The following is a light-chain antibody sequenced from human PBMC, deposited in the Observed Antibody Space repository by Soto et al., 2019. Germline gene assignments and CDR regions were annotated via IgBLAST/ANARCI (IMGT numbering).Light chain of an antibody. Sequence: DIQMTQSPSTLPASVGDRVTITCRASQSFNTRLAWYQQKPGKAPTLLIYKASTLASGVPSRFSGSGSGTEFTLTISSLQPDDLAAYYCQQHYSFPWTFGQGTKVDIK. V-gene: IGKV1-5*03. J-gene: IGKJ1*01. CDR1: QSFNTR. CDR2: KAS. CDR3: QQHYSFPWT.